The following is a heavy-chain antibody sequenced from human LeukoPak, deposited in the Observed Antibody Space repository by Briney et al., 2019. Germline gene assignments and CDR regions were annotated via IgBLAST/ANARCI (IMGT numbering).Heavy chain of an antibody. CDR3: ARVKRSGYEYYFDY. V-gene: IGHV4-30-2*01. J-gene: IGHJ4*02. D-gene: IGHD5-12*01. CDR1: GGSISSGGYS. CDR2: IYHSGST. Sequence: SQTLSLTCAVSGGSISSGGYSWSWIRQTPGKGLEWIGYIYHSGSTYYNPSLKSRVTISVDRSKNQFSLKLSSVTAADTAVYYCARVKRSGYEYYFDYWGQGTLVTVSS.